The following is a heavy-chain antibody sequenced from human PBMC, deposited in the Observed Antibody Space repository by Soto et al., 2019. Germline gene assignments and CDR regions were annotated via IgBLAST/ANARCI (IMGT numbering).Heavy chain of an antibody. CDR3: AKLGSSTWSPHYYFDY. V-gene: IGHV3-23*01. CDR2: ITGSGGDT. Sequence: PGGSLRLSCAASGFIFSSYAMGWVRQTPGKGLEWVSAITGSGGDTYYIESVKGRFAISRDNSKNTLYLQMTSLRAEDTAHYYCAKLGSSTWSPHYYFDYWGQGSLVTVSS. CDR1: GFIFSSYA. D-gene: IGHD6-13*01. J-gene: IGHJ4*02.